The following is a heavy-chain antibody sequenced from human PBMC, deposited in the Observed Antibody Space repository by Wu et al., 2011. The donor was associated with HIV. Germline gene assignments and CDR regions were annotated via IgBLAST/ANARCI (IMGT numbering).Heavy chain of an antibody. CDR3: TRLSYYGDSGYYYFDD. CDR2: IIPLSGTA. J-gene: IGHJ4*02. CDR1: RHLQNLCL. V-gene: IGHV1-69*05. D-gene: IGHD3-22*01. Sequence: QAKLVQLGPEVKKPGSSVKVSLSGFWRHLQNLCLLAGLRQAPGQGLEWMGGIIPLSGTANYAQRFQGRVTMTTDESTNTAYMELSSLRWEDTAIFYCTRLSYYGDSGYYYFDDWGQGTLVTVSS.